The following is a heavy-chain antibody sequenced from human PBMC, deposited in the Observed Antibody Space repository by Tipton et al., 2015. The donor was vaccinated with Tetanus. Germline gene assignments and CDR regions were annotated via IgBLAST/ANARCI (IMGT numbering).Heavy chain of an antibody. J-gene: IGHJ6*02. CDR1: GGSISSSSYY. D-gene: IGHD5-12*01. V-gene: IGHV4-39*02. Sequence: TLSLTCTVSGGSISSSSYYWGWIRQPPGKGLEWIGTIYYSGSTYCNPSLKSRVTISVDTSKNQFSLKLSSVTAADTAVYYCARENGGYDYYYYYGMDVWGQGTTVTVSS. CDR3: ARENGGYDYYYYYGMDV. CDR2: IYYSGST.